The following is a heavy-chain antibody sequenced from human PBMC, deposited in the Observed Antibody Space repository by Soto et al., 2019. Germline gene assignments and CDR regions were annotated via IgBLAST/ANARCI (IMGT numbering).Heavy chain of an antibody. D-gene: IGHD1-26*01. CDR3: TTSPLHPRIVGALLYYYYGMDV. V-gene: IGHV3-15*01. Sequence: PGGSLRLSCAASGFTFSNAWMSWVRQAPGKGLEWVGRIKSKTDGGTTDYAAPVKGRFTISRDDSKNTLYLQMNSLKTEDTAVYYCTTSPLHPRIVGALLYYYYGMDVWGQGTTVTVSS. CDR1: GFTFSNAW. J-gene: IGHJ6*02. CDR2: IKSKTDGGTT.